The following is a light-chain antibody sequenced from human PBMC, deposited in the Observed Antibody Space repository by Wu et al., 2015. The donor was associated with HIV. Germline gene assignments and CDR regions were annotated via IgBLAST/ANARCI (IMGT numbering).Light chain of an antibody. V-gene: IGKV3-20*01. CDR2: DAS. CDR3: QQYGSPWT. Sequence: ETVLTQSPATLSLSPGERATLSCRASQSVSYALAWYQHKPGQTPRLLIYDASTRATGIPDRFSGSGSGTDFSLTISRLEPEDSAVYYCQQYGSPWTFGQGTKVEIK. CDR1: QSVSYA. J-gene: IGKJ1*01.